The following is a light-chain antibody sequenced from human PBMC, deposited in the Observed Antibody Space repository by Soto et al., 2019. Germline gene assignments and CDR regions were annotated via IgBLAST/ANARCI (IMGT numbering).Light chain of an antibody. Sequence: QSVLTQPPSASGTPGQRVTISCSGSSSNIGSNTVNWYQQLPGTAPKLLIYDNNQRPSGVPDRFSGSKSGSSASLAISRLQSEDEADYYCAAWDDSLNGYVVFGGGTKLTVL. CDR1: SSNIGSNT. CDR3: AAWDDSLNGYVV. CDR2: DNN. V-gene: IGLV1-44*01. J-gene: IGLJ2*01.